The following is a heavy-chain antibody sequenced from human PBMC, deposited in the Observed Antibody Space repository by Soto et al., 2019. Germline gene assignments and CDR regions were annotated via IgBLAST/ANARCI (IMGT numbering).Heavy chain of an antibody. V-gene: IGHV4-31*03. CDR2: IYYSGST. CDR3: ATEVGSSSSYYFDY. Sequence: QVQLQESGPGLVKPSQTLSLTCTVSGGSISSGGYYWSWIRQHPGKGLEWIGYIYYSGSTYYNPSLMSRVTISVDTSKNQCPLKLSSVTAADTAVYYCATEVGSSSSYYFDYWGQGTLVTVSS. CDR1: GGSISSGGYY. J-gene: IGHJ4*02. D-gene: IGHD2-15*01.